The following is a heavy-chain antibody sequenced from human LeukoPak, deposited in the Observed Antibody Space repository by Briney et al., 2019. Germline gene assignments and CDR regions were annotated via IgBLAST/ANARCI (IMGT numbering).Heavy chain of an antibody. CDR2: IKQDGSEK. CDR1: GFTFSSYW. V-gene: IGHV3-7*01. Sequence: GGSLRLSCAASGFTFSSYWMSWVRQAPGKGLEWVANIKQDGSEKYYVDSVKGRFPISRDNDKNALYLQMNSLRAEDTAVYYCARHRPPASCYYYDGMAVWGQGTTVTVS. J-gene: IGHJ6*02. D-gene: IGHD2-2*01. CDR3: ARHRPPASCYYYDGMAV.